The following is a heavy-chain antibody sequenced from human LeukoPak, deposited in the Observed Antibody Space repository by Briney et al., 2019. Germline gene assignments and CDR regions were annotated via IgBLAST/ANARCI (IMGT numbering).Heavy chain of an antibody. Sequence: GGSLRLSCAASGFIFSSYAMHWVRQAPGKGLEWVSTIGFDGTSEHYADSVKGRFTISRDDSKNTLYLQMNSLTVEDTAVYYCASETGYGSGGYPFDYWGQGTLVTVSS. CDR3: ASETGYGSGGYPFDY. CDR2: IGFDGTSE. D-gene: IGHD3-10*01. CDR1: GFIFSSYA. J-gene: IGHJ4*02. V-gene: IGHV3-33*08.